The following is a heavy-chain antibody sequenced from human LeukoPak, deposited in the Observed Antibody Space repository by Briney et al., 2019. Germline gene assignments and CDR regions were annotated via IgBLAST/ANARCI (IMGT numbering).Heavy chain of an antibody. Sequence: GESLKISCKASGYGFTNYWIGWVRQMPGKGLEWMGIIYPGDSDTRYSPPFEGQVTISADKSISTAYLQWSSLKASDTAMYYCARREGAAAGKAFDPWGQGTLVTVSS. CDR1: GYGFTNYW. D-gene: IGHD6-13*01. CDR3: ARREGAAAGKAFDP. CDR2: IYPGDSDT. V-gene: IGHV5-51*01. J-gene: IGHJ5*02.